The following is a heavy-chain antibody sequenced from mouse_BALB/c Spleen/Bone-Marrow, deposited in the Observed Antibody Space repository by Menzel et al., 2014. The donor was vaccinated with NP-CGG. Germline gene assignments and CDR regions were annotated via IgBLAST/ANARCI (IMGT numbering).Heavy chain of an antibody. D-gene: IGHD1-1*01. J-gene: IGHJ3*01. Sequence: VQLQQSGADLVRPGASVKLSCKTSGYTFTNYRINWLKQRPGQGLEWIGNISPSNIHTNYNQKFKDKATLTVDKSSSTAYMQLSSPTSEDSAVYYCAKYDYGFTFWGQGTLVTVSA. V-gene: IGHV1-69*02. CDR3: AKYDYGFTF. CDR1: GYTFTNYR. CDR2: ISPSNIHT.